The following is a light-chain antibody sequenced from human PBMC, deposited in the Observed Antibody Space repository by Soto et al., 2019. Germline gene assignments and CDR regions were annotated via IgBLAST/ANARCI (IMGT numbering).Light chain of an antibody. Sequence: QSVLTQPPSVSGAPGQRVTISCTGSSSNIGAGYDVHWYQQLPGTAPKLLIYGSSNRPSGVPDRFSGSNSGTSASLAITGRQAEDEADYYCQSYDSGLSGYVVFGGGTKLTVL. CDR1: SSNIGAGYD. CDR2: GSS. J-gene: IGLJ2*01. CDR3: QSYDSGLSGYVV. V-gene: IGLV1-40*01.